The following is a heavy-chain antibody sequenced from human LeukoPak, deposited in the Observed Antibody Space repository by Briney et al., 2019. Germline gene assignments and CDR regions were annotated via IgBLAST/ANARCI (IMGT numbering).Heavy chain of an antibody. CDR2: ISYDGSNK. CDR1: GFTFSSYA. CDR3: ARDRRDGYNFHYYYYMDV. D-gene: IGHD5-24*01. J-gene: IGHJ6*03. Sequence: PGRSLRLSCAASGFTFSSYAMHWVRQAPGKGLEWVAVISYDGSNKYYADSVKGRFTISRDNSKNTLYLQMNSLRAEDTAVYYCARDRRDGYNFHYYYYMDVWGKGTTVTVSS. V-gene: IGHV3-30*01.